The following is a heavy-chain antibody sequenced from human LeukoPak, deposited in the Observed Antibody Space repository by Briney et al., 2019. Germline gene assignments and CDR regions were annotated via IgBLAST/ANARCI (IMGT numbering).Heavy chain of an antibody. Sequence: GSVKVSCKTSGYTFTDYNLHWVRQAPGQRLEWMGIIKPSGGDTSYAQTFQGGVFMTRDTSTSTVYMELSSLKSEDTAVYYCARVRDGYNDAYDIWGQGTMVTVSS. D-gene: IGHD5-24*01. CDR1: GYTFTDYN. CDR3: ARVRDGYNDAYDI. V-gene: IGHV1-46*01. J-gene: IGHJ3*02. CDR2: IKPSGGDT.